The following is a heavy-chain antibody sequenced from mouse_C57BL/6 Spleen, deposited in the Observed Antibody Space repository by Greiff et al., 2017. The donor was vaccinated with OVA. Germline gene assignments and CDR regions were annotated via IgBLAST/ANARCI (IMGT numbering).Heavy chain of an antibody. V-gene: IGHV1-42*01. CDR3: ARNNDVYAMDY. Sequence: EVQLKESGPELVKPGASVKISCKASGYSFTGYYMNWVKQSPEKSLEWIGEINPSTGGTTYNQKLTAKATLTVDKSSSTAYMQLTSLTSEDSAVYDCARNNDVYAMDYWGQGTSVTVSS. J-gene: IGHJ4*01. D-gene: IGHD2-3*01. CDR1: GYSFTGYY. CDR2: INPSTGGT.